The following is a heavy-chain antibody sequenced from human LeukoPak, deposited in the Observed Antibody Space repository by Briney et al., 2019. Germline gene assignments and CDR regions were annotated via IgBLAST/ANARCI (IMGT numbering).Heavy chain of an antibody. CDR1: GFTFSSSA. CDR3: ARGPNSNWSGLDF. D-gene: IGHD6-6*01. Sequence: GSLRLSCAASGFTFSSSAMSWVRQAPGKGLEWVSAISNNGGYTYYADSVQGRFTISRDNSKSTLCLQMNSLRAEDTAVYYCARGPNSNWSGLDFWGQGTLLTVSS. J-gene: IGHJ4*02. V-gene: IGHV3-23*01. CDR2: ISNNGGYT.